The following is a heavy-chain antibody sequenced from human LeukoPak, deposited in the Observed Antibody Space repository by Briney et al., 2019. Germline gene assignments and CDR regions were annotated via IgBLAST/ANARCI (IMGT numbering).Heavy chain of an antibody. D-gene: IGHD1-26*01. J-gene: IGHJ6*03. Sequence: GGSLRLPCAASGFTFSSYEMNWVRQAPGKGLEWVSYISSSGSTIYYADSVKGRFTISRDNAKNSLYLQMNSLRAEDTAVYYCARGRPTFSRSYYSYYYYMDVWGKGTTVTVSS. CDR3: ARGRPTFSRSYYSYYYYMDV. CDR1: GFTFSSYE. CDR2: ISSSGSTI. V-gene: IGHV3-48*03.